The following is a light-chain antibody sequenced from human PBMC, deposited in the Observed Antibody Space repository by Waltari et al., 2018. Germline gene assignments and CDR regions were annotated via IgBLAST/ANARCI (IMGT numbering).Light chain of an antibody. J-gene: IGKJ1*01. V-gene: IGKV3-20*01. CDR2: AAS. CDR1: QSISRF. Sequence: DIVLTQSPGTLSLSPGERATLSCRASQSISRFLAWYQQKPGQAPRLLIYAASSRATGIPDRFSGSGSGTDFSLTITRLEPEDFAVYFCQNHERLPAVFGQGTKVEIK. CDR3: QNHERLPAV.